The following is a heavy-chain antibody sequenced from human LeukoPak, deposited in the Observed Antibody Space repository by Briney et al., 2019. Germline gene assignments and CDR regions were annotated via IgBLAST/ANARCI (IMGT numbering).Heavy chain of an antibody. CDR2: IYDDGST. D-gene: IGHD2-15*01. J-gene: IGHJ4*02. V-gene: IGHV4-4*07. CDR1: GGSISNSF. Sequence: SETLSLTCTVSGGSISNSFWSWIRQPAGKGLERVGRIYDDGSTNYNPSLKSRITVSLDTPENQISLKLTSVTAADTAVYFCARAPSGCGGTCAFDYWGQGSLVTVSS. CDR3: ARAPSGCGGTCAFDY.